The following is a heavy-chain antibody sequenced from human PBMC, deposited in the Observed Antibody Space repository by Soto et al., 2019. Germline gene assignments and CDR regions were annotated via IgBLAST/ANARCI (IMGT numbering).Heavy chain of an antibody. CDR1: GYTFTSYD. CDR2: MNPNSGNT. V-gene: IGHV1-8*01. CDR3: ARGGRYYYYDFKAV. J-gene: IGHJ6*03. Sequence: ASVKVSCKASGYTFTSYDINWVRQATGQGLEWMGWMNPNSGNTGYAQKFQGRVTMTRNTSISTAYMELSSLRSEDTAVYYCARGGRYYYYDFKAVWGQGTTVIVSS.